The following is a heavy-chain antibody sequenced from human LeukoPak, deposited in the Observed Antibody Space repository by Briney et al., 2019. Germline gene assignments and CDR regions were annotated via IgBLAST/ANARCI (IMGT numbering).Heavy chain of an antibody. CDR3: AREGVGEYSSSWYGFDY. J-gene: IGHJ4*02. CDR1: GFTFSSYA. CDR2: ISDDGSNK. D-gene: IGHD6-13*01. V-gene: IGHV3-30-3*01. Sequence: PGGSLRLSRAASGFTFSSYAMHWVRQAPGKGLEWVTFISDDGSNKYYADSVKGRFTISRDNSKNTLYLQMNSLRAEDTAVYYCAREGVGEYSSSWYGFDYWGQGTLVTVSS.